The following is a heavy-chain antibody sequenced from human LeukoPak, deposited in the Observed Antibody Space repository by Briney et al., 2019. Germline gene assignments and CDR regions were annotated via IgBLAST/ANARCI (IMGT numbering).Heavy chain of an antibody. D-gene: IGHD3-3*01. CDR2: IYYSGST. V-gene: IGHV4-39*01. CDR3: ARQMTAGGYDFWSGQDPLDY. Sequence: SETLSLTCTVSGGSISSSSYYWGWIRQPPGKGLEWIGSIYYSGSTYYNPSLKSRVTISVDTSKNQFSLKLSSVTAVDTAVYYCARQMTAGGYDFWSGQDPLDYWGQGTLVTVSS. J-gene: IGHJ4*02. CDR1: GGSISSSSYY.